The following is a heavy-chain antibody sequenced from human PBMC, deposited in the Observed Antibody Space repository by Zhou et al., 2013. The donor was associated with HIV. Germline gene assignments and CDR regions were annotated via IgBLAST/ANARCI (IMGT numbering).Heavy chain of an antibody. Sequence: QVQLVQSGAEVKKPGASVKVSCKASGYTFINYGISWVRQAPGQGLEWMGGIIPFFNSPNYAQKFQGRVAITATESTSTAYMELSSLRSEDTAVYYCARCYYDNSGCDFWGQGTLVTVSS. D-gene: IGHD3-22*01. J-gene: IGHJ4*02. CDR3: ARCYYDNSGCDF. CDR2: IIPFFNSP. CDR1: GYTFINYG. V-gene: IGHV1-69*01.